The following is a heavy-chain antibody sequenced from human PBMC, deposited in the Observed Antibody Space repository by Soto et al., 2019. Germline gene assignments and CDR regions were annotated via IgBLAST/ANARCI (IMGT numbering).Heavy chain of an antibody. CDR2: ISGSGGST. CDR3: AKVSRAALRSAIAVVVPGTTGGLGY. J-gene: IGHJ4*02. V-gene: IGHV3-23*01. CDR1: GFTFSSYA. D-gene: IGHD2-15*01. Sequence: PGGSLRLSCAPSGFTFSSYAISWVRQAPGKGLEGVSTISGSGGSTYYTDSVRGRFTISRDNSKNTLYLQMNSLGAEDTAVYYCAKVSRAALRSAIAVVVPGTTGGLGYWGQGTLVTAPQ.